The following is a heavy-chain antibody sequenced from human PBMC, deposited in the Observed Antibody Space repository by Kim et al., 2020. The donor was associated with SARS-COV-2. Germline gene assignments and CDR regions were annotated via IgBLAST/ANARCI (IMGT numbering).Heavy chain of an antibody. Sequence: GGSLRLSCAASGFTFSDSTIHWVRLASGKGPEWVGRIRGKASSYATTYGASVKDRFTISRDDSKNTAYLQMNTLKSEDTAVYYCAGVFSGFPGWGQGTLVTVSS. CDR1: GFTFSDST. CDR2: IRGKASSYAT. V-gene: IGHV3-73*01. CDR3: AGVFSGFPG. J-gene: IGHJ4*02. D-gene: IGHD3-22*01.